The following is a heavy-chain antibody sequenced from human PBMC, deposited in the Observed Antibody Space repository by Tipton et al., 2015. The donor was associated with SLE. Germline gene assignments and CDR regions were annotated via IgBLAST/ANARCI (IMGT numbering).Heavy chain of an antibody. CDR1: GGSISSSSYY. D-gene: IGHD3-22*01. CDR3: ARVEGYYYDSSGSHWYFDL. CDR2: IYYSGST. J-gene: IGHJ2*01. V-gene: IGHV4-39*07. Sequence: TLSLTCTVSGGSISSSSYYWGWIRQPPGKGLEWIGSIYYSGSTYYNPSLKSRVTISVDTSKNQFSLKLSSVTAADTAVYYCARVEGYYYDSSGSHWYFDLWGRGTLVTVSS.